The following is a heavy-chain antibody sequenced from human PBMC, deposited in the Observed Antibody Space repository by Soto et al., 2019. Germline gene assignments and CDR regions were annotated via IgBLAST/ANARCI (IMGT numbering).Heavy chain of an antibody. CDR2: INQDGSEK. V-gene: IGHV3-7*01. CDR3: SRSLNS. Sequence: EVQLMESGGGLVQPGGSLRLSCAASGCTFSTYWMDWVRQTPGKGLEWVANINQDGSEKNYVDSVKGRFTIYRDNAKNSLYLQMSRLTAEDSALYYCSRSLNSWGQGTLVTVSS. CDR1: GCTFSTYW. J-gene: IGHJ4*02.